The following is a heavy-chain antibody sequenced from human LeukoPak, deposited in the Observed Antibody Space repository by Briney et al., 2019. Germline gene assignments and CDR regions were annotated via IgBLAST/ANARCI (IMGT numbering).Heavy chain of an antibody. CDR2: ISGSGGST. CDR1: GFTFSSYA. J-gene: IGHJ3*02. Sequence: PGGSLRLSCAASGFTFSSYAMSWVRQAPGKGLEWVAAISGSGGSTYYADSVKGRFTISRNNSKTTLYLQMNSLRAEDTAVYYCATGDAFDIWGQGTMVTVSS. CDR3: ATGDAFDI. V-gene: IGHV3-23*01.